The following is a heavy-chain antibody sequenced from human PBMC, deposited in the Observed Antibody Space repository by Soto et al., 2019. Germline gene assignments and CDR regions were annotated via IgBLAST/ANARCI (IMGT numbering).Heavy chain of an antibody. CDR2: IIPIFGTA. Sequence: QVQLVQSGAEVKKPGSSVKVSCKASGGIFSNYAISWVRQAPGQGLEWMGGIIPIFGTADYAQKFQGRVTITADESTSTAYMELSSLRSEDTAVYYCASHSGSSPEGRYYYGMDVWGQGTTVTVSS. V-gene: IGHV1-69*12. CDR3: ASHSGSSPEGRYYYGMDV. CDR1: GGIFSNYA. D-gene: IGHD1-26*01. J-gene: IGHJ6*02.